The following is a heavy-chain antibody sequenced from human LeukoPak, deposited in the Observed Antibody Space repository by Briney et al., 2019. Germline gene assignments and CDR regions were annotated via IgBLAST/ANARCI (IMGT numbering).Heavy chain of an antibody. CDR2: IYYSGST. D-gene: IGHD6-19*01. CDR3: ASSGWARYFDY. J-gene: IGHJ4*02. CDR1: GGSISSYY. Sequence: SETLSLTCTVSGGSISSYYWSWIRQPPGKGLEWIGYIYYSGSTNYNPSLKSRVTISVDTSKNQFSLKLSSVTAADTAVYYCASSGWARYFDYWGRGTLVTVSS. V-gene: IGHV4-59*01.